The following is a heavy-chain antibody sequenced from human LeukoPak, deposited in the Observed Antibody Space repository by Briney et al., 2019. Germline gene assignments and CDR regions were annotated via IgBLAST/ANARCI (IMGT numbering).Heavy chain of an antibody. CDR3: ARRSRYIAVAGPDY. CDR1: GFTFSDYY. J-gene: IGHJ4*02. CDR2: ISSSGSTI. Sequence: PGGSLRLSCAASGFTFSDYYMSWIRQAPEKGLEWVSYISSSGSTIYYADSVKGRFTISRDNAKNSLYLQMNSLRAEDTAVYYCARRSRYIAVAGPDYWGQGTLVTVSS. D-gene: IGHD6-19*01. V-gene: IGHV3-11*04.